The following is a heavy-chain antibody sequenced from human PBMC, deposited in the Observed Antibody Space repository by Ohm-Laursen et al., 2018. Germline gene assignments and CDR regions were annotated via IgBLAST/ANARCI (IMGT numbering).Heavy chain of an antibody. CDR3: ARGDGLYSFDY. J-gene: IGHJ4*02. Sequence: TLSLTCTVSGGSISGSGYYWTWIRQRPGKGPEWIGYIYSSGTTYNNPSLKSLVIISVDTSKNQFPLKLSSVTAADTAVYYCARGDGLYSFDYWGQGTLVTVSS. V-gene: IGHV4-31*01. CDR2: IYSSGTT. CDR1: GGSISGSGYY. D-gene: IGHD5-24*01.